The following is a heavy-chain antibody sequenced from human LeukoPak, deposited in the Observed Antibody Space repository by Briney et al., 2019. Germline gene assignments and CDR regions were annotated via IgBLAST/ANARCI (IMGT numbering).Heavy chain of an antibody. CDR2: ISYDGSAK. Sequence: GTSLRLSCVGSGLNFNTYALHWVRQAPGKELEWVAVISYDGSAKYLADSVTGRFTISRDNSKNTLYLQMNSLRAEDTAVYYCAREHHYYDSSGYYSSAFDIWGQGTMVTVSS. J-gene: IGHJ3*02. CDR1: GLNFNTYA. V-gene: IGHV3-30*14. D-gene: IGHD3-22*01. CDR3: AREHHYYDSSGYYSSAFDI.